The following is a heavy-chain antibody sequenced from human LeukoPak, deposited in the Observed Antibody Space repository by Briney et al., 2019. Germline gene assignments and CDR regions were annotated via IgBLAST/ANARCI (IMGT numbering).Heavy chain of an antibody. Sequence: PGGSLRLSCAASGFNFNTYHMNWVRQAPGKGLEWVSSISYSGSYIYYADSVKGRFTVSRDNAKNSLFLQMHSLRAEDTALYFCVRDAGSHLVSWKGPYPFDIWGKGTMVTVSS. CDR2: ISYSGSYI. CDR3: VRDAGSHLVSWKGPYPFDI. CDR1: GFNFNTYH. V-gene: IGHV3-21*01. J-gene: IGHJ3*02. D-gene: IGHD6-6*01.